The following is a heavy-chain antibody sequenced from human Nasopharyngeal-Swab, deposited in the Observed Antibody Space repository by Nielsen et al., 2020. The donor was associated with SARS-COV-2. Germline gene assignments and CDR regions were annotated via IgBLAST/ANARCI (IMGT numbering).Heavy chain of an antibody. CDR1: GHTFTSYA. J-gene: IGHJ6*03. Sequence: ASVKVSCKASGHTFTSYAMHWVRQAPGQRLEWMGWINAGNGNTKYSQKFQGRVTITRDTSASTAYMELSSLRSEDTAVYYCARSLQYYYYMDVWGKGTTVTVSS. V-gene: IGHV1-3*01. CDR2: INAGNGNT. CDR3: ARSLQYYYYMDV.